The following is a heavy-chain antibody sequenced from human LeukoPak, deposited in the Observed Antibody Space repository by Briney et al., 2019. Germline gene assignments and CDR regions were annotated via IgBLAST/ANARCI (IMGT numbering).Heavy chain of an antibody. V-gene: IGHV3-7*04. Sequence: GGSLRLSCVASGFPFSSYWMTWVRQAPGKGLEWVANIKQDGSKKSYVDSVKGRFTISRDNAKNSLYLQMNSLRAEDTAIYYCTRVGHIDEGIDYWGQGTLVTVSS. J-gene: IGHJ4*02. CDR2: IKQDGSKK. CDR3: TRVGHIDEGIDY. CDR1: GFPFSSYW. D-gene: IGHD3-9*01.